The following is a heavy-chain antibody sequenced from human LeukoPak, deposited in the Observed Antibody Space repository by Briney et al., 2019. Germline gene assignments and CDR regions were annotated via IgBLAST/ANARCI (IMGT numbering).Heavy chain of an antibody. V-gene: IGHV3-7*04. Sequence: GGSLRLSCVASGFPFSSYWMTWVRQAPGKGLEWVANIKQDGSKKSYVDSVKGRFTISRDNAKNSLYLQMNSLRAEDTAIYYCTRVGHIDEGIDYWGQGTLVTVSS. J-gene: IGHJ4*02. CDR2: IKQDGSKK. CDR3: TRVGHIDEGIDY. CDR1: GFPFSSYW. D-gene: IGHD3-9*01.